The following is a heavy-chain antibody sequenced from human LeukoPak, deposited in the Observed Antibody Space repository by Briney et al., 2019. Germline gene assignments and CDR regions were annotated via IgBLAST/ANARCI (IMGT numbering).Heavy chain of an antibody. V-gene: IGHV3-9*03. D-gene: IGHD4-23*01. CDR3: AKDGGPYGGIRGYFDY. Sequence: GGSLRLSCAASGFTFDDYAMPWVRQAPGKGLEWVSGVSWNSGSIDYADSVKGRFTISRDNAKKFLFLQMNSLRVEDMALYYCAKDGGPYGGIRGYFDYWGQGTLVTASS. J-gene: IGHJ4*02. CDR1: GFTFDDYA. CDR2: VSWNSGSI.